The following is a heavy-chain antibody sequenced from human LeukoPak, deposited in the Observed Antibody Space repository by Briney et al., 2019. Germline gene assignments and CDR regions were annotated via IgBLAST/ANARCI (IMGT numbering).Heavy chain of an antibody. J-gene: IGHJ3*02. Sequence: PGGSLRLSCAAPGFTLSTFDIHWVRQPTGEGLEWGSIIYRAGDTYYPGSVKGRFTISRGNAKNSLYLQMNSLRAEDTAVYYCAREMSGSNDALDIWGQGTMVTVSS. D-gene: IGHD3-10*01. CDR2: IYRAGDT. CDR3: AREMSGSNDALDI. V-gene: IGHV3-13*01. CDR1: GFTLSTFD.